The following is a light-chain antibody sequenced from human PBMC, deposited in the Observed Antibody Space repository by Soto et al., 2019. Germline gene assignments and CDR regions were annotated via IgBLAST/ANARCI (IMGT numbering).Light chain of an antibody. CDR2: WAS. CDR3: QQYFSCHPYT. CDR1: QNLLFSSNNKNY. V-gene: IGKV4-1*01. Sequence: DIVLTQSPDSLTVSVGERATINCKSSQNLLFSSNNKNYLAWYQQKPGQPPKLLIYWASTRESGVPDRFCGRGCGTYFTLTITTLQAEDGAVSYCQQYFSCHPYTFGQGTKLEIE. J-gene: IGKJ2*01.